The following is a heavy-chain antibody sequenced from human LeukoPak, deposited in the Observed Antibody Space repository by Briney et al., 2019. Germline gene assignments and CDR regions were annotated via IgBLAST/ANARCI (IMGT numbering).Heavy chain of an antibody. Sequence: GGSLRLSCAASGFNFNKYDMTWARQAPGKGLEWVSTITGRSDKTYYTDSVKGRFVTSRDNSKGTLYLQMNSLRAEDTALYYCAKGGWLDDLGQGALVTVSS. J-gene: IGHJ4*02. CDR2: ITGRSDKT. V-gene: IGHV3-23*01. CDR1: GFNFNKYD. D-gene: IGHD6-19*01. CDR3: AKGGWLDD.